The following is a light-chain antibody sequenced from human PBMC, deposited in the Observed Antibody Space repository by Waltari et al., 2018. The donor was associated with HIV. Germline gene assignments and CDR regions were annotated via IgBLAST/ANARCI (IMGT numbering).Light chain of an antibody. CDR1: SSDVGSYNV. Sequence: QSALTQPASVSGSPGQSITISCTGTSSDVGSYNVVSWYQQHPGKAPKLMIYEDNKPPSVVSSRLSGSKSGNTASLTISGLQAEDEADYYCCAYTGSTTWVFGGGTKLTVL. CDR3: CAYTGSTTWV. V-gene: IGLV2-23*01. J-gene: IGLJ3*02. CDR2: EDN.